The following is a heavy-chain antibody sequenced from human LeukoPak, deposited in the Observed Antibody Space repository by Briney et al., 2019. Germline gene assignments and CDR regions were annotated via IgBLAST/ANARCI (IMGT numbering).Heavy chain of an antibody. CDR2: INLNSGDT. D-gene: IGHD3-9*01. CDR1: GYXFTDYY. J-gene: IGHJ5*02. Sequence: ASVKVSCKASGYXFTDYYIHWVRQAPGQGLEWMGWINLNSGDTYYAQNFQDRVTMTGDTSISTAYLELSSLRSDDTAVFYCARSYFDVLTNYYMWLAPWGQGTLVTVSS. CDR3: ARSYFDVLTNYYMWLAP. V-gene: IGHV1-2*02.